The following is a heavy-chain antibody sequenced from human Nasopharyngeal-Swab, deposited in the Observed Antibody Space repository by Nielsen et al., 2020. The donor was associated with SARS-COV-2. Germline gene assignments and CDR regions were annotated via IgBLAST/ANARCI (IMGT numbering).Heavy chain of an antibody. V-gene: IGHV4-59*01. CDR2: IYYSGST. D-gene: IGHD3/OR15-3a*01. J-gene: IGHJ4*02. CDR3: ARGRGTRSYFDY. CDR1: GGSISSYY. Sequence: GSLRLSFTVSGGSISSYYWSWIRQPPGKGLEWIGYIYYSGSTSYNPSLKSRVTISVDTSKNQLSLKLTSVTAADTAVYYCARGRGTRSYFDYWGQGTQVTVSS.